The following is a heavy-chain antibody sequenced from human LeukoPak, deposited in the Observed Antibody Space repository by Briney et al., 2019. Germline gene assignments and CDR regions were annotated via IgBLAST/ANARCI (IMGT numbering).Heavy chain of an antibody. Sequence: ASVKVSCKASGYTFTSYGISWVRQAPGQGLEWMGGIIPIFGTANYAQKFQGRVTITADESTSTAYMELSSLRSEDTAVYYCARDRFWSARYYYGMDVWGQGTTVTVSS. D-gene: IGHD3-3*01. CDR3: ARDRFWSARYYYGMDV. CDR2: IIPIFGTA. J-gene: IGHJ6*02. V-gene: IGHV1-69*13. CDR1: GYTFTSYG.